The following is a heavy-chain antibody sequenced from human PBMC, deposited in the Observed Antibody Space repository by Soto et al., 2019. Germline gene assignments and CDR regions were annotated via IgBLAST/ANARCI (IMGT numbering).Heavy chain of an antibody. V-gene: IGHV3-30-3*01. CDR3: ARVFRVVVPAAPLDY. CDR1: GFTFSSYA. D-gene: IGHD2-2*01. J-gene: IGHJ4*02. Sequence: PGGSLRLSCAASGFTFSSYAMHWVRQAPGKGLEWVAVISYDGSNKYYADSVKGRFTISRDNSKNTLYLQMNSLRAEDTAVYYCARVFRVVVPAAPLDYWGQGTLVTVSS. CDR2: ISYDGSNK.